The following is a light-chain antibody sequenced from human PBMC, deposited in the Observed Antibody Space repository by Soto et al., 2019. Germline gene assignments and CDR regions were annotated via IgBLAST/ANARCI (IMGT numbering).Light chain of an antibody. CDR1: QSVGRN. CDR3: QQYNHWPPLT. V-gene: IGKV3-15*01. J-gene: IGKJ4*01. Sequence: EIVMTQSPATLSVSPGERATLSCRASQSVGRNLAGYQQKPGQAPRRLIYGASTRATGIPARFSGSGSGTEFTLTISSLQSEELAIYSGQQYNHWPPLTCGGGTKVEIK. CDR2: GAS.